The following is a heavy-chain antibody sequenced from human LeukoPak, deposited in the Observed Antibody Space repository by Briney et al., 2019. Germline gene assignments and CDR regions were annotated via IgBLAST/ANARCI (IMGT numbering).Heavy chain of an antibody. CDR3: ARESYYDSSGYPDPDELSTAPAFDI. CDR2: IIPIFGTA. D-gene: IGHD3-22*01. CDR1: GGTFSSYA. Sequence: GASVKVSCKASGGTFSSYAISWVRQAPGQGLEWMGGIIPIFGTANYAQKFQGRVTMTRDMSTSTVYMELSSLRSEDTAVYYCARESYYDSSGYPDPDELSTAPAFDIWGQGTMVTVSS. V-gene: IGHV1-69*05. J-gene: IGHJ3*02.